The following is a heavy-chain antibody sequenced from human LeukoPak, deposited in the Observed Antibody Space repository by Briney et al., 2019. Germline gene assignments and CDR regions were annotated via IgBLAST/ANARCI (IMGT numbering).Heavy chain of an antibody. CDR3: AKDALVYYYDSSGYNWFDP. Sequence: GGSLRLSCAASGFTFSSYAMSWVRQAPGKGLEGVSAISGSGGSTYYADSVKGRFTISRDNSKNTLYLQMNSLRAEDTAVYYCAKDALVYYYDSSGYNWFDPWGQGTLVTVSS. J-gene: IGHJ5*02. D-gene: IGHD3-22*01. V-gene: IGHV3-23*01. CDR1: GFTFSSYA. CDR2: ISGSGGST.